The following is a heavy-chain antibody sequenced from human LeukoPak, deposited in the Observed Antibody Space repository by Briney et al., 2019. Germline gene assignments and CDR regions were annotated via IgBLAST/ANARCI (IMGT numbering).Heavy chain of an antibody. Sequence: SETLSLTCTVSGGSISSYYWSWIRQPAGKGLEWIGRIYTSMSTNYNPSLKSRVTMSVDTSKNQFSLKLSSVTAADTAVYYCARDPGVGRAARPVHYYYMDVWGKGTTVTVSS. CDR2: IYTSMST. CDR3: ARDPGVGRAARPVHYYYMDV. D-gene: IGHD6-6*01. J-gene: IGHJ6*03. CDR1: GGSISSYY. V-gene: IGHV4-4*07.